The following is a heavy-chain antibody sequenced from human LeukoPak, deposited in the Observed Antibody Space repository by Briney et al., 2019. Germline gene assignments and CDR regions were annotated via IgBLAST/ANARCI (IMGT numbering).Heavy chain of an antibody. V-gene: IGHV1-69*04. CDR1: GGTFSSYA. CDR2: IIPILGIA. CDR3: ARGLLAAARKEWFDP. Sequence: ASVKVSCKASGGTFSSYAISWVRQAPGQGLGWMGRIIPILGIANYAQKFQGRVTITADKSTSTAYMELSSLRSEDTAVYYCARGLLAAARKEWFDPWGQGTLVTVSS. D-gene: IGHD6-13*01. J-gene: IGHJ5*02.